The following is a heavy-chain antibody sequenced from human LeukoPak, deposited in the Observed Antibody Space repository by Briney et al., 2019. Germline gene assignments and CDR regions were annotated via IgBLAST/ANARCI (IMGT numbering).Heavy chain of an antibody. CDR2: INPNSGGT. J-gene: IGHJ4*02. CDR1: GYSFTGCY. Sequence: ASVKVSCKASGYSFTGCYMHWVRQAPGQGLEWMGWINPNSGGTNYAQKFQGRVTMTRDTSISTAYMELSRLRSDDTAVYYCARFFSSGWYDYWGQGTLVTVSS. D-gene: IGHD6-19*01. CDR3: ARFFSSGWYDY. V-gene: IGHV1-2*02.